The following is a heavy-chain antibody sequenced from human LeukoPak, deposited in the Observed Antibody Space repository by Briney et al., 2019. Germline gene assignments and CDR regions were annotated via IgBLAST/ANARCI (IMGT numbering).Heavy chain of an antibody. J-gene: IGHJ4*02. Sequence: GASVKVSCKASGYTFTTYYIHWVRQAPGRGLEWMGVINPSGGTTRYAQKFQGRVTMTRDTSTNTVYMELSSLRSEDTAVYYCARGGLYCSSTSCPSSENWGPGTLVTVSS. V-gene: IGHV1-46*01. CDR2: INPSGGTT. CDR3: ARGGLYCSSTSCPSSEN. CDR1: GYTFTTYY. D-gene: IGHD2-2*01.